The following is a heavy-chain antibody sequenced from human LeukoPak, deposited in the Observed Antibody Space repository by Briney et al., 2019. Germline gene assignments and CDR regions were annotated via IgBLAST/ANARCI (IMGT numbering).Heavy chain of an antibody. D-gene: IGHD5-12*01. CDR2: IYYSGST. J-gene: IGHJ4*02. CDR3: ARRDIVATKIDY. CDR1: GGSISSYY. V-gene: IGHV4-59*12. Sequence: SETLSLTCTVSGGSISSYYWSWIRQPPGKGLEWIGYIYYSGSTYYNPSLKSRVTISVDTSKNQFSLKLSSVTAADTAVYYCARRDIVATKIDYWGQGTLVTVSS.